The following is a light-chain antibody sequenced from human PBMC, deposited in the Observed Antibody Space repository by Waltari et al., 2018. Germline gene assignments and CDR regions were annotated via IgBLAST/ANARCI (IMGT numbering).Light chain of an antibody. V-gene: IGKV3-11*01. J-gene: IGKJ1*01. CDR1: QSVTNS. Sequence: EIVLTQSPDTLSLSPGERATLSCRARQSVTNSLAWYQQKPGQAPRLLIYSASNRATGVPARFSGSGSGTDFTLTISSLEPEDFAVYYCQQRSNWPRTFGQGTKVEIK. CDR2: SAS. CDR3: QQRSNWPRT.